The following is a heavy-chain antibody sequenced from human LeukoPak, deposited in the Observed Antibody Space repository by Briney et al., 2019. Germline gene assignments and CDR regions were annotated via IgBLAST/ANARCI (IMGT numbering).Heavy chain of an antibody. CDR1: GYTFTSYY. CDR3: ARESQQVAVDY. CDR2: INPSGGST. D-gene: IGHD6-13*01. V-gene: IGHV1-46*01. J-gene: IGHJ4*02. Sequence: ASVKVSCKASGYTFTSYYMHWVRQAPGQGLEWMGIINPSGGSTSYAQKFQGRVTMTRDMSTSTVYMELSSPRSEDTAVYYCARESQQVAVDYWGQGTLVTVSS.